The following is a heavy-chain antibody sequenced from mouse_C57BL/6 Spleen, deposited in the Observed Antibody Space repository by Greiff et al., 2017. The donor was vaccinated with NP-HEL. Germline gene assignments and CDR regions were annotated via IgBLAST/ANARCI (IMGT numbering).Heavy chain of an antibody. CDR1: GYTFTSYW. CDR2: INPSNGGT. J-gene: IGHJ4*01. CDR3: AREPLYYGSSFYAMDY. D-gene: IGHD1-1*01. Sequence: VQLQQSGTELVKPGASVKLSCKASGYTFTSYWMHWVKQRPGQGLEWIGNINPSNGGTNYNEKFKSKATLTVDKSSSTAYMQLSSLTSEDSAVYYCAREPLYYGSSFYAMDYWGQGTSVTVSS. V-gene: IGHV1-53*01.